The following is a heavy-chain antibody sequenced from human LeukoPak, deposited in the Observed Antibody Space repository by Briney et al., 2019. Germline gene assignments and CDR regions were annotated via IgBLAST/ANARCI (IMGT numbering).Heavy chain of an antibody. V-gene: IGHV1-8*01. D-gene: IGHD3-22*01. Sequence: ASVKVSCKASGYTFTSYDINWVRQATGQGLEWMGWMSPNSGNTGYAQKFQGRVTMTRNTSISTAYMELSSLRSEDTAVYYCARPYVSSGYFEYAFDYWGQGTLVTVSS. CDR3: ARPYVSSGYFEYAFDY. CDR1: GYTFTSYD. CDR2: MSPNSGNT. J-gene: IGHJ4*02.